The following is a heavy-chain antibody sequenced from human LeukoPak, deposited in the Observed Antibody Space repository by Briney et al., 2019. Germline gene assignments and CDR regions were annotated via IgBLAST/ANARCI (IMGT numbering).Heavy chain of an antibody. D-gene: IGHD2-8*02. CDR3: ASHYCSAGSCYFDG. J-gene: IGHJ4*02. CDR2: IYSAGDS. CDR1: GFSISYNY. V-gene: IGHV3-53*01. Sequence: PGGSLRLSCVVSGFSISYNYMSWVRQAPGKGLEWVSLIYSAGDSYYADSVKGRFIISKDNSKNTVYLQMNRLRPEDTAVYYCASHYCSAGSCYFDGWGQGTLVTVSS.